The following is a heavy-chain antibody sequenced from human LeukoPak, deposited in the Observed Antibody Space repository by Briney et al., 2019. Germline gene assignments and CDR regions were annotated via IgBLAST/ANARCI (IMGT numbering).Heavy chain of an antibody. V-gene: IGHV1-2*02. CDR3: ARAHLIAAAGYNWFDP. D-gene: IGHD6-13*01. J-gene: IGHJ5*02. Sequence: ASVKVSCKASGYTFTAFYMHWVRQAPGQGLEWMGWINPNSGATNYAQKFQGRVTMTRDTSISTAYMELSRLRSDDTAIYYCARAHLIAAAGYNWFDPWGQGTLVTVSS. CDR1: GYTFTAFY. CDR2: INPNSGAT.